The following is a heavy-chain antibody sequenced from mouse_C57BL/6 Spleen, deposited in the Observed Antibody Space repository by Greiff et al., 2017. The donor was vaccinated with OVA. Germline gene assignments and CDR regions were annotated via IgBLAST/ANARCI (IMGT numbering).Heavy chain of an antibody. CDR2: ISYDGSN. CDR1: GYSITSGYY. Sequence: VQLKESGPGLVKPSQSLSLTCSVTGYSITSGYYWNWIRQFPGNKLEWMGYISYDGSNNYNPSLKNRISITRDTSKNQFFLKLNSVKTEDTATYYCARDPGRGFDYWGQGTTLTVSS. CDR3: ARDPGRGFDY. V-gene: IGHV3-6*01. J-gene: IGHJ2*01.